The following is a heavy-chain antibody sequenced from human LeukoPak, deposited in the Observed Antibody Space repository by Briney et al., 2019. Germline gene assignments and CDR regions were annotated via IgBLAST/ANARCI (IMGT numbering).Heavy chain of an antibody. V-gene: IGHV4-34*01. D-gene: IGHD6-19*01. J-gene: IGHJ4*02. CDR3: ASRIAVSKFDY. Sequence: ESLRLSCAASGLTFSSYSMNWVRQPPGKGLEWLGNIYYTGSTYYNPSLKSRVTISVDTSKNQFSLRLSSVTAADTAVYYCASRIAVSKFDYWGQGTLVTVSS. CDR2: IYYTGST. CDR1: GLTFSSYS.